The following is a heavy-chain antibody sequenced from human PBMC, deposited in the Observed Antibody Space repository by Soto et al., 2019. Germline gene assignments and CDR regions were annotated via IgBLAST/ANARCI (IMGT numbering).Heavy chain of an antibody. V-gene: IGHV3-53*05. J-gene: IGHJ4*02. CDR2: IHGGDDT. D-gene: IGHD1-1*01. CDR3: ATITSFPAAPWIPLDN. CDR1: GFTVSSKY. Sequence: EVQLVETGGGLIQPGGSLRLSCAASGFTVSSKYMSWVRQAPGKGPEWVSSIHGGDDTYYADSVKGRFTISRDNSKNTLKLQLNSLRTDDTAVYYCATITSFPAAPWIPLDNWGQGTLVTVSS.